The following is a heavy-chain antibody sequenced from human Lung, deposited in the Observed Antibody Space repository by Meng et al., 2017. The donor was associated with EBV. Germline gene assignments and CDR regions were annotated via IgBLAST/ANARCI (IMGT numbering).Heavy chain of an antibody. J-gene: IGHJ4*02. D-gene: IGHD2-2*01. CDR2: INYSGIT. CDR3: ARGGTSSAPFDY. V-gene: IGHV4-34*01. Sequence: PWGXXLFTPSSPXXPTXGVSGXXXSXSXXSWIRQPPGKGLEWIGQINYSGITNYNPSLKSRVTISVDTSKNQFSLSLNSVTAADTAVYYCARGGTSSAPFDYWGQGTLXTVSS. CDR1: GXXXSXSX.